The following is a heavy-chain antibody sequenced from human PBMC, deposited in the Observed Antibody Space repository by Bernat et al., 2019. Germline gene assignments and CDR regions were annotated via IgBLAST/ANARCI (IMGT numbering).Heavy chain of an antibody. CDR3: ARDIWGSGRGY. CDR2: ISVRGSPT. D-gene: IGHD3-16*01. CDR1: GFSLNNYR. J-gene: IGHJ4*02. Sequence: EVQLVESGGGLVQPGGSLRLSCAVSGFSLNNYRMSWVRQAPGKGLEGVSYISVRGSPTLYADSVKGRFTISRDSDKNSLYLQMDALRDEDTAIYYCARDIWGSGRGYWGQGTLVTVSS. V-gene: IGHV3-48*02.